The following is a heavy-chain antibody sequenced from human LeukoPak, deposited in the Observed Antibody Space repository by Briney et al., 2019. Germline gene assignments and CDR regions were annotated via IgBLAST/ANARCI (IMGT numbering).Heavy chain of an antibody. D-gene: IGHD3-22*01. J-gene: IGHJ1*01. CDR3: ARGGPVEGYYYDSSGSLQD. CDR1: GFTFSSYS. Sequence: GGSLRLSCAASGFTFSSYSMNWVRQAPGKGLEWVSSISSSSSYIYYADSVKGRFTISRDNSKNTLYLQMNSLRAEDTAVYYCARGGPVEGYYYDSSGSLQDWGQGTLVTVSS. V-gene: IGHV3-21*01. CDR2: ISSSSSYI.